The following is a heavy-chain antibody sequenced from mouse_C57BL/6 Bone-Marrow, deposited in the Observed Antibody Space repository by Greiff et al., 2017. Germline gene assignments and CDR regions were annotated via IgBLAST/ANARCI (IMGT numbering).Heavy chain of an antibody. Sequence: EVQVVESGGGLVKPGGSLKLSCAASGFTFSDYGMHWVRQAPEKGLEWVAYISSGSSTIYYADTVKGRFTISRDNAKNTLFLQMTSLRSEDTAMYYCAPLTTVVAPFAYWGQGTLVTVSA. D-gene: IGHD1-1*01. V-gene: IGHV5-17*01. CDR2: ISSGSSTI. CDR3: APLTTVVAPFAY. J-gene: IGHJ3*01. CDR1: GFTFSDYG.